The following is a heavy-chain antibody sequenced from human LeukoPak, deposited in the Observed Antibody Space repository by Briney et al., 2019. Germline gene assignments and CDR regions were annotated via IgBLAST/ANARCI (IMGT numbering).Heavy chain of an antibody. V-gene: IGHV1-18*01. CDR2: ISAYNGNT. D-gene: IGHD5-12*01. Sequence: PSVKVSCKASGYTFTSYGISWVRRAPGHGREWMGWISAYNGNTNYAKKLQGRVTMTTDTSTSTAYMELRSLRSDDTAVYYCARDPGYDWLMIRFDPWGQGTQVTDSS. J-gene: IGHJ5*02. CDR3: ARDPGYDWLMIRFDP. CDR1: GYTFTSYG.